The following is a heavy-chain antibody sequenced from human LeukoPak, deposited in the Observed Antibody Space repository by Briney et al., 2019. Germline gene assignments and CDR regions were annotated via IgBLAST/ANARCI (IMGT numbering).Heavy chain of an antibody. J-gene: IGHJ4*02. D-gene: IGHD1-26*01. CDR3: ARGAEELLPYFDY. Sequence: GEFLKISCKGSGYSFTSYWIGWVRQMPGKGLEWMGIIYPGDSDTRYSPSFQGQVTISADKSISTAYLQWSSLKASDTAMYYCARGAEELLPYFDYWGQGTLVTVSS. CDR1: GYSFTSYW. CDR2: IYPGDSDT. V-gene: IGHV5-51*01.